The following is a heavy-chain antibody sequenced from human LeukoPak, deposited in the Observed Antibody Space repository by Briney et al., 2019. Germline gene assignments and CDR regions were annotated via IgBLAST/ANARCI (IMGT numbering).Heavy chain of an antibody. CDR3: ASPAYDSSGYYYRYYFDY. D-gene: IGHD3-22*01. Sequence: SVKVSCKASGGTFSSYAISWVRQAPGQGLEWMGGIIPIFGTANYAQKFQGRVTITADESTSTVYMELSSLRSEDTAVYYCASPAYDSSGYYYRYYFDYWGQGTLVTVSS. CDR1: GGTFSSYA. V-gene: IGHV1-69*13. CDR2: IIPIFGTA. J-gene: IGHJ4*02.